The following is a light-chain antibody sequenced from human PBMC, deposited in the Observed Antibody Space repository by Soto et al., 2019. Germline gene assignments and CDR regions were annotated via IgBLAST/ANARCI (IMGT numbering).Light chain of an antibody. CDR1: SSDVGGYNY. CDR3: SSYTGSSTLVV. Sequence: QSALTQPASVSGSPGQSITISCTGTSSDVGGYNYVSWYQQHPGKAPKLMISDVSNRPSGVSNRFSGSKSGNTASLTISGLQAEDEADYYCSSYTGSSTLVVFGGGTKVTVL. J-gene: IGLJ2*01. CDR2: DVS. V-gene: IGLV2-14*01.